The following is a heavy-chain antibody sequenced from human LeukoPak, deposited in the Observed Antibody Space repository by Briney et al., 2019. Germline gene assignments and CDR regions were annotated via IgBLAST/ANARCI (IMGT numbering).Heavy chain of an antibody. D-gene: IGHD3-22*01. V-gene: IGHV1-2*02. J-gene: IGHJ2*01. CDR3: ARAPEGRFYDSSGYVGWYFDL. CDR1: GYIFKAHY. CDR2: INPNSGST. Sequence: ASVSVSCKPSGYIFKAHYMHWVRQAPGQGLEWMGWINPNSGSTDYAQRFQGRVSMNRDTSTNTIYMHLRSLKSDDTAVYFCARAPEGRFYDSSGYVGWYFDLWGRGTLVTVSS.